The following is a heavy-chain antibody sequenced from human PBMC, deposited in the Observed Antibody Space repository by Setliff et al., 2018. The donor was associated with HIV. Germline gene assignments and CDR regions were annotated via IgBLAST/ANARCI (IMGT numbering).Heavy chain of an antibody. D-gene: IGHD2-21*01. J-gene: IGHJ3*02. CDR3: ARGVWPRTFDI. Sequence: TSETLSLTCAVSGGSISSGGYSWSWIRQPPGKGLEWIGYIYHSGSTYYNPSLKSRLTISLDTSKNQFSLQLNSVTAADTAVYYCARGVWPRTFDIWGQGTMVTVSS. CDR2: IYHSGST. V-gene: IGHV4-30-2*05. CDR1: GGSISSGGYS.